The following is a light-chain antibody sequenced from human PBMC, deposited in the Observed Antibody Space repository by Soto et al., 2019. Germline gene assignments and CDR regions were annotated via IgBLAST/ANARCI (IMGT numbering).Light chain of an antibody. V-gene: IGKV3-20*01. CDR3: QQYGSSPRT. CDR1: KSVSRSY. Sequence: EIVLTQSPGTLSLSPGERATLSCRASKSVSRSYLAWNQQKPGQPPRLLIYGASSRATGIPDRFSGSGSGTDFTLTISRLEPEDFAVYYCQQYGSSPRTFGQGTKVDIK. CDR2: GAS. J-gene: IGKJ1*01.